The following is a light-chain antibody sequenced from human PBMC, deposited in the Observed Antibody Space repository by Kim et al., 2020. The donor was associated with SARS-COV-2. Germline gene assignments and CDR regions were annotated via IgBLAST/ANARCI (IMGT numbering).Light chain of an antibody. CDR1: QSISSY. Sequence: SASVGDRVPNSCRASQSISSYLNWYQQKPGKAPKRLIYAASSLQSGVPSRFSGSGSGTDFTLTISSLQPEDFATYDCQQSYSTPYTFGQGTKLEI. V-gene: IGKV1-39*01. J-gene: IGKJ2*01. CDR3: QQSYSTPYT. CDR2: AAS.